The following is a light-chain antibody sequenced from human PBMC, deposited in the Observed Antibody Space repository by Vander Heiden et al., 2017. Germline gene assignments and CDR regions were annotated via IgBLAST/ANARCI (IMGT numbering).Light chain of an antibody. V-gene: IGKV3-15*01. J-gene: IGKJ1*01. CDR2: DAS. CDR3: QEYKTGRRT. Sequence: DIAMTQSPAALSGSTGERATLSGRASQSVSSNLAWYQQKPGQSPRLLIYDASARATGIPPRFSGSGSGTEFTLTITSLQSEDFAVYFCQEYKTGRRTFGQGTKVESK. CDR1: QSVSSN.